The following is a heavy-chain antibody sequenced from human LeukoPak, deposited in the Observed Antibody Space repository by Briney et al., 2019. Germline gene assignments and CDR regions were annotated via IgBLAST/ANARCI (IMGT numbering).Heavy chain of an antibody. CDR3: ARITFVVEGYGMDV. V-gene: IGHV1-8*01. Sequence: EASVKVSCKASGYTFTSYDINWVRQATGQGLEWMGWMNPNSGNTGYAQKFQGRVTMTRNTSISTAYMELSSLRSEDTAVYYCARITFVVEGYGMDVWGQGTTVTVSS. J-gene: IGHJ6*02. CDR2: MNPNSGNT. CDR1: GYTFTSYD. D-gene: IGHD2-21*01.